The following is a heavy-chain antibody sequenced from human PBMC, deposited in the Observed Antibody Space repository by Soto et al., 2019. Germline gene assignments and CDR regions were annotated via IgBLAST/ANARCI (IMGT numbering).Heavy chain of an antibody. CDR1: GGSTSSDNY. V-gene: IGHV4-30-4*01. J-gene: IGHJ4*02. CDR2: IYYSGNT. Sequence: LSLTCTVSGGSTSSDNYWGWIRQPPGKGLEWIGHIYYSGNTDYNPSLKSRLAISIDTSKNQFSLKLSSVTAADTAVYFCAREGGESSDGLYYFDSWGQGSLVTVSS. CDR3: AREGGESSDGLYYFDS. D-gene: IGHD3-16*01.